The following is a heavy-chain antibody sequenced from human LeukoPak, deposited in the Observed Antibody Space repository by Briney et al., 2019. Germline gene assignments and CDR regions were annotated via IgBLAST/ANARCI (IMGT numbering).Heavy chain of an antibody. CDR1: GGSISTYY. D-gene: IGHD6-13*01. V-gene: IGHV4-59*01. CDR2: IYYSGAT. J-gene: IGHJ4*02. Sequence: SETLSLTCTVSGGSISTYYRTWIRQPPGKGLEWIGYIYYSGATNYNPSLKSRVTISVDTSKNQFSLKLSSVTAADTAVYYCARGVYIAAAQYGFWGQGTLVTVSS. CDR3: ARGVYIAAAQYGF.